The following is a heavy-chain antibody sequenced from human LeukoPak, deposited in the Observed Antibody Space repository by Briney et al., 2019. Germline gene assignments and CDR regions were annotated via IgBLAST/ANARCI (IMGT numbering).Heavy chain of an antibody. D-gene: IGHD1-14*01. CDR3: ARGIRNLLYSDH. J-gene: IGHJ4*02. CDR2: MNPDSANT. Sequence: ASVKVSCKASGYTFTTYDTTWVRQAPGQGLEWMGWMNPDSANTGYAQKFKGRVTMTRDTSISTAYVELDSLIFEDPAVYYCARGIRNLLYSDHGGQGTLITVS. CDR1: GYTFTTYD. V-gene: IGHV1-8*01.